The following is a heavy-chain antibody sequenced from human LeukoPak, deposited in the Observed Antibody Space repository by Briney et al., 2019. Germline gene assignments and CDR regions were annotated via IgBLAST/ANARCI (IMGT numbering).Heavy chain of an antibody. CDR3: ARVYIASPGQFDP. V-gene: IGHV4-61*02. Sequence: SQTLSLTCTVPGGSISSGSYYWSWIRQPAGKGLEWIGRIYISGSTSYNPSLKSRVTISVDTSKNQFSLKLSSVTAADTAVYYCARVYIASPGQFDPWGQGTLVTVSS. D-gene: IGHD6-13*01. J-gene: IGHJ5*02. CDR1: GGSISSGSYY. CDR2: IYISGST.